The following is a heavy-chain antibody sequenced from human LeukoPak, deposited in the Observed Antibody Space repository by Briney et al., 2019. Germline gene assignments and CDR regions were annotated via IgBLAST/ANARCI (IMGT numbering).Heavy chain of an antibody. CDR1: GFTFSSYS. CDR2: ISSSSSYI. CDR3: AKDSDYYGSGSYYNALPYYMDV. Sequence: PGGSLRLSCAASGFTFSSYSMNWVRQAPGKGLEWVSSISSSSSYIYYADSVKGRFTISRDNAKNSLYLQMNSLRAEDTAVYYCAKDSDYYGSGSYYNALPYYMDVWGKGTTVTISS. D-gene: IGHD3-10*01. V-gene: IGHV3-21*01. J-gene: IGHJ6*03.